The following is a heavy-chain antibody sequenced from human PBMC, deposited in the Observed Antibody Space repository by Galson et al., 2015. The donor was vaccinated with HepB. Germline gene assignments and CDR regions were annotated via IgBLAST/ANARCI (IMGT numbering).Heavy chain of an antibody. CDR2: IGVSAGNT. J-gene: IGHJ4*02. V-gene: IGHV3-23*01. D-gene: IGHD1-1*01. CDR1: GFSVKSYG. Sequence: SLRLSCAASGFSVKSYGMTWVRQAPGKGLECVSAIGVSAGNTDYADSAKGRFTISRDNSKNTLYLQMDSLRVEDTALYYCAKGTTDIDSWGQGTQVTVSS. CDR3: AKGTTDIDS.